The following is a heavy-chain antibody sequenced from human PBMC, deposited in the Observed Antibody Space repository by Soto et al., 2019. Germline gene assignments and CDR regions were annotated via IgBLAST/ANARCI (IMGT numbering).Heavy chain of an antibody. V-gene: IGHV3-73*01. D-gene: IGHD6-13*01. CDR1: GFTFSGSA. Sequence: PGGSLRLSCAASGFTFSGSAMHWVRQASGKGLEWVGRIRSKANSYATAYAASVKGRFTISRDDSKNTAYLQMNSLKTEDTAVYYCTRHASPYSSSRYARVVDYWGQGTLVTVSS. CDR3: TRHASPYSSSRYARVVDY. J-gene: IGHJ4*02. CDR2: IRSKANSYAT.